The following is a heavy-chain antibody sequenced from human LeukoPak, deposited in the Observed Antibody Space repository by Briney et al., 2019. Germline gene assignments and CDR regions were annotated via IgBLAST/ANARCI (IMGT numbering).Heavy chain of an antibody. J-gene: IGHJ5*02. V-gene: IGHV5-51*01. CDR1: GYSFTSYW. D-gene: IGHD2-15*01. Sequence: SLKISCKGSGYSFTSYWIGWVRQMPGKGLEWMGIIYPGDSDTRYSPSFQGQVTISADKSISTAYLQWSSLKASDTAMYYCARHGGVVAATDWFDPWGQGTLVTVSS. CDR3: ARHGGVVAATDWFDP. CDR2: IYPGDSDT.